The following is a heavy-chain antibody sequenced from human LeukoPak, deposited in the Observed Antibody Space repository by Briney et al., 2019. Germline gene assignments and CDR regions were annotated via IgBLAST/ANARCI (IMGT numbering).Heavy chain of an antibody. J-gene: IGHJ4*02. D-gene: IGHD4-17*01. CDR2: INPSAGFT. V-gene: IGHV1-46*01. CDR1: GHTFISDY. CDR3: ARTRRPVTTGNDY. Sequence: ASVKVSCKASGHTFISDYLHWGRRAPGQSLEWRGIINPSAGFTNSAQKFQGRVTMTRDTSTSAVYMELSSLRSADTAVFYCARTRRPVTTGNDYWGQGTLVTVSS.